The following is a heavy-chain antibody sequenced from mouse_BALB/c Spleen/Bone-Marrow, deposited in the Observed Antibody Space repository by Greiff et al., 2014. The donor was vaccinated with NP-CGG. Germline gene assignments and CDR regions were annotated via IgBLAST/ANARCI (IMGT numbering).Heavy chain of an antibody. CDR2: INPSXXXX. D-gene: IGHD1-2*01. CDR3: SRHYYITPYYAMDY. Sequence: QVQLKESGAELVKPGASVKWACKASGYTFTNYYIYWVKQRPGQGLEWIGGINPSXXXXXXXXXXXXXXXTTIXXSSSTAYNQLSSLTSEDSAVYYCSRHYYITPYYAMDYWGQGTSLTVSS. V-gene: IGHV1S81*02. J-gene: IGHJ4*01. CDR1: GYTFTNYY.